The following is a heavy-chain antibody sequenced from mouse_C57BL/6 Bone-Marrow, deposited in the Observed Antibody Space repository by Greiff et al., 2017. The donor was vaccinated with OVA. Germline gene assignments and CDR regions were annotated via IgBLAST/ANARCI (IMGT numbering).Heavy chain of an antibody. CDR3: SSLWGSSHYYAMDY. J-gene: IGHJ4*01. CDR1: GYTFTSYW. V-gene: IGHV1-5*01. Sequence: VQLKESGTVLARPGASVKMSCKTSGYTFTSYWMHWVKQRPGQGLEWIGAIYPGNSDTSYNQKFKGKAKLTAVTSASTAYMELSSLTNEDSSVYYCSSLWGSSHYYAMDYWGQGTSVTVSS. CDR2: IYPGNSDT. D-gene: IGHD1-1*01.